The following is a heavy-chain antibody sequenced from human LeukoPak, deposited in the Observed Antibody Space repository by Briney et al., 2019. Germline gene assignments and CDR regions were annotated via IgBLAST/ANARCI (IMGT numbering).Heavy chain of an antibody. CDR1: GYTFTSYA. V-gene: IGHV1-3*03. D-gene: IGHD3-9*01. CDR3: ARDSAPLRYFDWPRAGFDY. Sequence: GASVKVSCKASGYTFTSYAMHWVRQAPGQRLEWMGWINAGNGNTKYSQEFQGRVTITRDTSASTAYMELSSLRSEDMAVYYCARDSAPLRYFDWPRAGFDYWGQGTLVTVSS. CDR2: INAGNGNT. J-gene: IGHJ4*02.